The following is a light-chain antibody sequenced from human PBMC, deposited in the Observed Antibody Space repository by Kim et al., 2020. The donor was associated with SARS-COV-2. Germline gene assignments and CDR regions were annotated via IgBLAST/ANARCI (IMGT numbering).Light chain of an antibody. Sequence: DIQMTQSPSSLSASVGDRVTITCRASQDIRNDLGWYQQNPGRAPKRLIYGASSLQSWVPSRFSGSGSGTEFTLTISSVQPEDFATYFCLQHSTYPITFGQGTRLEIK. V-gene: IGKV1-17*01. CDR3: LQHSTYPIT. J-gene: IGKJ5*01. CDR2: GAS. CDR1: QDIRND.